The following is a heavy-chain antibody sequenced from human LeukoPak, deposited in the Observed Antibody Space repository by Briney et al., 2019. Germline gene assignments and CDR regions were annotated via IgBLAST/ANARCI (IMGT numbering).Heavy chain of an antibody. CDR1: GFTLSAYA. Sequence: GGSLRLSCAASGFTLSAYAMSWVRQAPGKGLEWVSSLDGSGVKTYYADSVKGRFAISRDTSTNTLYLQMNSLRAEDTAVYYCARAPIGYLGLWPSDYWGQGTLVTVSS. CDR2: LDGSGVKT. V-gene: IGHV3-23*01. CDR3: ARAPIGYLGLWPSDY. J-gene: IGHJ4*02. D-gene: IGHD5-18*01.